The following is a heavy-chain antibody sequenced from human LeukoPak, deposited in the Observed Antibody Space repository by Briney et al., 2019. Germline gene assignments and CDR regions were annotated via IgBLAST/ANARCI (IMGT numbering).Heavy chain of an antibody. CDR2: ISGSGVST. D-gene: IGHD5-24*01. Sequence: GGSLRLSCVVSGFTFRNNWMSWIRQAPGKGLEWVSAISGSGVSTYSADSVKGRFTISRDNSKNTLYLQMNSLRAEDTAVYYCAKDHMRDGYNYGYWYFDLWGRGTLVTVSS. V-gene: IGHV3-23*01. CDR1: GFTFRNNW. CDR3: AKDHMRDGYNYGYWYFDL. J-gene: IGHJ2*01.